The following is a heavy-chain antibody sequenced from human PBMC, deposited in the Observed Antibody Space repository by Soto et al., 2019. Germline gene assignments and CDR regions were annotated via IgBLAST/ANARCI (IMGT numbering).Heavy chain of an antibody. J-gene: IGHJ4*02. V-gene: IGHV3-23*01. CDR1: GFTFSDYA. CDR2: ISAGRLST. Sequence: EVQLLESGGGLVQPGGSLRLSCAASGFTFSDYAMTWVRQAPGKGLEWVSAISAGRLSTFYADSVKGRSTLSRDNSKITLYLQMNSLRAEDTAIYYRVEAVVSNYRSDYWGQGTLVTVSS. D-gene: IGHD3-10*01. CDR3: VEAVVSNYRSDY.